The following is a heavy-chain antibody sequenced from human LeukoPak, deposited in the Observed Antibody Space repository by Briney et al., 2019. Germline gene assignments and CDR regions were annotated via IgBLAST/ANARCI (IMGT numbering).Heavy chain of an antibody. V-gene: IGHV3-7*01. CDR1: GFTFRSYS. Sequence: GGSLRLSCAAPGFTFRSYSMNSVRQAPGKGLEWVANTKEDGSAKNYVGSVKGRFTISRDSAKNSLYLQMNSLRAEDTAVYYCARERYYSGWSEGKAIIYWGQGTRVTVSS. CDR3: ARERYYSGWSEGKAIIY. D-gene: IGHD6-19*01. CDR2: TKEDGSAK. J-gene: IGHJ4*02.